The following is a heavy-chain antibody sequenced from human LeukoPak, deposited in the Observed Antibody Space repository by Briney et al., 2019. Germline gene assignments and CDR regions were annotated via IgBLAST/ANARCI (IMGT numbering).Heavy chain of an antibody. J-gene: IGHJ4*02. CDR1: GYSISSGYY. D-gene: IGHD3-22*01. V-gene: IGHV4-38-2*02. CDR2: IHHSGVT. Sequence: PSETLSLTCTVSGYSISSGYYWSWIRQPPGKELEWIATIHHSGVTYYNPSLKSRVTMSVDTSKNQFSLKLGSVTAAGTAVYYCARYTANTAGYSFDFWGQGALVTVSS. CDR3: ARYTANTAGYSFDF.